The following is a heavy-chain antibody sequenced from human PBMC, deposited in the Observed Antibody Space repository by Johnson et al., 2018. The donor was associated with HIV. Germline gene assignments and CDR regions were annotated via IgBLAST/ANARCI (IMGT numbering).Heavy chain of an antibody. J-gene: IGHJ3*02. Sequence: VESGGGLVQPGGSLKLSCAASGFTFSGSAMHWVRQASGKGLEWVSVIYSGDTTYYADSVKDRFTISRDNSKNTLYLQMNSLRAEDTAVYYCARGKMGIAVAAWAAFDIWGQGTMVTVSS. CDR2: IYSGDTT. CDR1: GFTFSGSA. CDR3: ARGKMGIAVAAWAAFDI. D-gene: IGHD6-19*01. V-gene: IGHV3-66*01.